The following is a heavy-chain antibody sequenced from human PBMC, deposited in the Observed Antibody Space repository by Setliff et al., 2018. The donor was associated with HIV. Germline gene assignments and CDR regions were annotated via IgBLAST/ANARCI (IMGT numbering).Heavy chain of an antibody. CDR2: IIPILGIA. D-gene: IGHD3-10*01. J-gene: IGHJ5*02. V-gene: IGHV1-69*10. CDR3: ARQNRYYYGSGSFHNWFDP. CDR1: GGTFSSYA. Sequence: RASVKVSCKASGGTFSSYAISWVRQAPGQGLEWMGGIIPILGIANYAQKFQGRVTITADKSTSTAYMELSSLRSEDTAAYYCARQNRYYYGSGSFHNWFDPWGQGTLVT.